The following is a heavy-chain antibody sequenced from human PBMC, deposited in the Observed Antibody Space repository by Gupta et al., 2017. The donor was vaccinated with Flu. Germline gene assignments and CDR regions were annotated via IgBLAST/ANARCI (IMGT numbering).Heavy chain of an antibody. J-gene: IGHJ5*02. D-gene: IGHD6-19*01. CDR2: ISSSSSYI. V-gene: IGHV3-21*01. Sequence: EVQLVESGGGLVKPGGSLRPSCAASEFTFSRYSMNWVRQAPGKGLEWVSSISSSSSYIYYADSVKGRFTTSRDNAKNSLYLQMNSLRAEDTAVYYCARGDSSGWYGDWFDPWGQGTLVTVSS. CDR3: ARGDSSGWYGDWFDP. CDR1: EFTFSRYS.